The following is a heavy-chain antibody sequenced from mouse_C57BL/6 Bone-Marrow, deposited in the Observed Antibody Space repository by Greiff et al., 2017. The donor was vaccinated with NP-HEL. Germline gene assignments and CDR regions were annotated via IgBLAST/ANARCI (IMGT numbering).Heavy chain of an antibody. D-gene: IGHD1-1*01. CDR2: INPYNGGT. CDR3: ARGFYYDGSSHWYFDV. Sequence: VQLKESGPVLVKPGASVKMSCKASGYTFTDYYMNWVKQSHGKSLEWIGVINPYNGGTSYNQKFKGKATLTVDKSSSTAYMELNSLTSEDSAVYYCARGFYYDGSSHWYFDVWGTGTTVTVSS. CDR1: GYTFTDYY. V-gene: IGHV1-19*01. J-gene: IGHJ1*03.